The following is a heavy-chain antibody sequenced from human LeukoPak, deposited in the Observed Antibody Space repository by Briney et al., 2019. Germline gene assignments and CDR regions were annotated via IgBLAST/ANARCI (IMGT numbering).Heavy chain of an antibody. D-gene: IGHD3-10*01. J-gene: IGHJ4*02. CDR1: GFTFSSYE. Sequence: GSLRLSCEASGFTFSSYEMNWVRQAPGKGLEWVSAIRGSGGSTYYADSVKGRFTISRDNSKNTLYLEVISVTAEDTAVYYCAKDDAWIRFGEWSQGTLVTVSS. CDR3: AKDDAWIRFGE. CDR2: IRGSGGST. V-gene: IGHV3-23*01.